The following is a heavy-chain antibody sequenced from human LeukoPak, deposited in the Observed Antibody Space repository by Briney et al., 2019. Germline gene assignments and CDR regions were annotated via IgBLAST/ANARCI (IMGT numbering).Heavy chain of an antibody. Sequence: GGSLRLSCAASGFTFSSYSMNWGRQAPGKGLEWVSSISSSSSYIYYADSVKGRFTISRDNAKNSLYLQMNSLRAEDTAVYHCARDRLPPLGAFDIWGQGTMVTVSS. CDR2: ISSSSSYI. J-gene: IGHJ3*02. CDR3: ARDRLPPLGAFDI. V-gene: IGHV3-21*01. D-gene: IGHD3-16*01. CDR1: GFTFSSYS.